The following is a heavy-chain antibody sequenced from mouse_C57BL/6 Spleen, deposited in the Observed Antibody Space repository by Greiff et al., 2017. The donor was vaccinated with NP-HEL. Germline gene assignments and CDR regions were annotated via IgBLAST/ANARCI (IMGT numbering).Heavy chain of an antibody. J-gene: IGHJ4*01. D-gene: IGHD2-4*01. CDR2: INPGSGGT. Sequence: QVQLQQSGAELVRPGTSVKVSCKASGYAFTNYLIEWVKQRPGQGLEWIGVINPGSGGTNYNEKFKGKATLTADKSSSTAYMQLSSLTSEDSAVYFCARSGGIYYDYAYAMDYWGQGTSVTVSS. V-gene: IGHV1-54*01. CDR3: ARSGGIYYDYAYAMDY. CDR1: GYAFTNYL.